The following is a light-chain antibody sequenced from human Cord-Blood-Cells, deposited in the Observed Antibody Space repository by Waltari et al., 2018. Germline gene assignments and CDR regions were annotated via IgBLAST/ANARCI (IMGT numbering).Light chain of an antibody. CDR3: QSYDSSLSGSV. V-gene: IGLV1-40*01. Sequence: QSVLTQPPSVSGAPRQRVTLSCTGRSSHIGAGYDVHWYQPLPGTAPKLLIHGNSNRPSGVPDRFSGSKSGTSASLAITGLQAEDEADYYCQSYDSSLSGSVFGGGTKLTVL. J-gene: IGLJ3*02. CDR1: SSHIGAGYD. CDR2: GNS.